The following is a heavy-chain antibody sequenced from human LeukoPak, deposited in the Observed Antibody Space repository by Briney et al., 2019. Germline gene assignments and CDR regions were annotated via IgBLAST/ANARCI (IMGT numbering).Heavy chain of an antibody. D-gene: IGHD6-6*01. V-gene: IGHV2-5*01. J-gene: IGHJ6*03. CDR2: IYWNDDK. CDR3: AHAPSSSSSRYYYYNMDV. CDR1: GFSLSTSGVG. Sequence: SGPTLVNPTQTLTLTCTFSGFSLSTSGVGVGWIRQPPGKALEWLALIYWNDDKRYSPSLKSRLTITKDTSKNQVVLTMTNMDPVDTATYYCAHAPSSSSSRYYYYNMDVWGKGTTVTVSS.